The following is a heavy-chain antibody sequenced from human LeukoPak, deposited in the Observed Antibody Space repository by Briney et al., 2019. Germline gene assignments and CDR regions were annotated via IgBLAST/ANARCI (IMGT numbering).Heavy chain of an antibody. J-gene: IGHJ4*02. CDR1: GFSFRSYA. CDR2: ISGSAGTT. V-gene: IGHV3-23*01. D-gene: IGHD3-3*01. CDR3: ATAAGADFFDY. Sequence: AGGSLRLSCAASGFSFRSYAMSWVRQAPGMGLEWVSAISGSAGTTDYADSVKGRFTISRDNSKNTLYLQMNSLRAEDTAVYYCATAAGADFFDYWGQGTLVTVSS.